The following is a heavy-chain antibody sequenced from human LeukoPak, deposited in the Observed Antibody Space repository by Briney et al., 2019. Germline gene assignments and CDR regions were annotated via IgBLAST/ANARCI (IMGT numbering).Heavy chain of an antibody. CDR2: ISGSGGST. J-gene: IGHJ4*02. Sequence: GGSLRLSCAASGFTFSSYAMSWVRQAPGKGLEWVSGISGSGGSTYYADSVKGRFTISRDNSKNTLYLQMNSLRAEDTAVYYCAKQTRPQLERPLGFDYWGQGTLVTVSS. CDR1: GFTFSSYA. V-gene: IGHV3-23*01. D-gene: IGHD1-1*01. CDR3: AKQTRPQLERPLGFDY.